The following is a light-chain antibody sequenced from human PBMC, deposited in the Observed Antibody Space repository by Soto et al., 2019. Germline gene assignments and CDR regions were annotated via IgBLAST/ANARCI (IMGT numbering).Light chain of an antibody. J-gene: IGLJ3*02. CDR1: NIGSRG. CDR2: GNS. CDR3: QVWDWGSDRWV. Sequence: SSELTQPPSVSVAPGQTAAITCGGDNIGSRGVHWYRQRPGQAPVVVIFGNSDRPSWVPERFFGSNSGNTAALTISRVEVGDEADYYCQVWDWGSDRWVFGGGTKVTVL. V-gene: IGLV3-21*02.